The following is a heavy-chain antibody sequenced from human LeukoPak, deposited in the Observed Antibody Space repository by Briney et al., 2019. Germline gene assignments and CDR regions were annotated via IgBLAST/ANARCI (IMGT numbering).Heavy chain of an antibody. CDR2: ISSSGSTI. CDR1: GFTFSSYE. Sequence: GGSLRHSCAASGFTFSSYEMNWVRQAPGKGLEWVSYISSSGSTIYYAHSVKGRFTISRDNAKNSLYLQMNSLRAEDTAVYYCAELGITMIGGVWGKGTTVTISS. J-gene: IGHJ6*04. V-gene: IGHV3-48*03. CDR3: AELGITMIGGV. D-gene: IGHD3-10*02.